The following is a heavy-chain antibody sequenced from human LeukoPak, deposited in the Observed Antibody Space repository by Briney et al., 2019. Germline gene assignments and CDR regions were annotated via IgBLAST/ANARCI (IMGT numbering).Heavy chain of an antibody. V-gene: IGHV3-30*02. CDR1: GFTFSGYG. Sequence: GGSLRLSCAASGFTFSGYGMQWVRQVPGKGLEWVAFIRYDGGNKYYADSVKCRFTISRDNSKNKLYLQMNSLRGEDTAVYYCAKDRVVSREPAAFDVWGQGTMVTVSS. J-gene: IGHJ3*01. CDR2: IRYDGGNK. D-gene: IGHD2-15*01. CDR3: AKDRVVSREPAAFDV.